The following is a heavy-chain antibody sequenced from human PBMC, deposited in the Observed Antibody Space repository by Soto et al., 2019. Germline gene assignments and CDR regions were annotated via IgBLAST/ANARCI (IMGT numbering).Heavy chain of an antibody. Sequence: ASVTVSCKASGYTFTSYYMNWVRQAPGQELEWLGIINPSGGYTTYAQRFLGRATMTSDTSTSTVHMELGRLTSEDTAVYYCARGGGIVVVTAPYNHWRQGTLVTVPA. CDR3: ARGGGIVVVTAPYNH. CDR1: GYTFTSYY. J-gene: IGHJ5*02. V-gene: IGHV1-46*03. D-gene: IGHD2-21*02. CDR2: INPSGGYT.